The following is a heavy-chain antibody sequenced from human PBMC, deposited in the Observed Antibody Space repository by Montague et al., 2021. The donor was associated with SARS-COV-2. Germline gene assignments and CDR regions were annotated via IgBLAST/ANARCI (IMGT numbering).Heavy chain of an antibody. Sequence: SLRLSCAASGFTFRSYWMHWVRQVPGRGLVWVSRIKPAGTSTNYAASVQGRFTISRDNAKNTLSLQMNNLRAEDTAIYYCVRPLWFGDSDYYFDSWGQGTLVTVSS. D-gene: IGHD3-10*01. CDR2: IKPAGTST. CDR3: VRPLWFGDSDYYFDS. CDR1: GFTFRSYW. V-gene: IGHV3-74*01. J-gene: IGHJ4*02.